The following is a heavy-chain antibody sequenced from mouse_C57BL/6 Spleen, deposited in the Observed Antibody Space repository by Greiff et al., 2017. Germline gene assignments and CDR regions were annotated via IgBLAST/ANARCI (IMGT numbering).Heavy chain of an antibody. CDR1: GFTFSDSG. Sequence: EVKLMESGGGLVKPGGSLKLSCAASGFTFSDSGMHWVRQAPEKGLEWVAYISSGSSTIYYADTVKGRFTISRDNAKNTLFLQMTSLRSEDTAMYYCARGLRFYWYFDVWGTGTTVTVSS. V-gene: IGHV5-17*01. D-gene: IGHD2-2*01. CDR2: ISSGSSTI. J-gene: IGHJ1*03. CDR3: ARGLRFYWYFDV.